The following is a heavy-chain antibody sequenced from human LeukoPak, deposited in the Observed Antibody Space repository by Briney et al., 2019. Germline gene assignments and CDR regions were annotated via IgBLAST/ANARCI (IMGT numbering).Heavy chain of an antibody. D-gene: IGHD3-22*01. CDR3: ARSSHSSGYYYYFDY. Sequence: SVKVSCKASGGTFISYAISWVRQAPGQGLEWMGGIIPIFGTANYAQKFQGRVTITADESTSTAYMELSSLRSEDTAVYYCARSSHSSGYYYYFDYWGQGTLVTVSS. V-gene: IGHV1-69*13. CDR1: GGTFISYA. J-gene: IGHJ4*02. CDR2: IIPIFGTA.